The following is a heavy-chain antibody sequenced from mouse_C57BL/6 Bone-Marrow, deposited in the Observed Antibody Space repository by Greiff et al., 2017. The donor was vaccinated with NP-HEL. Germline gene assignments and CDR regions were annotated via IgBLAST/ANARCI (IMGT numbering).Heavy chain of an antibody. CDR1: GYSITSGYD. J-gene: IGHJ2*01. Sequence: VQLKESGPGMVKPSQSLSLTCTVTGYSITSGYDWHWIRHFPGNKLEWMGYISYSGSTTYNPSLKSRISITHDPSKNQCVLKLNSVTTEDTATYYCARANCDVGYYFDDWGQGTTLTVSS. CDR2: ISYSGST. D-gene: IGHD4-1*01. CDR3: ARANCDVGYYFDD. V-gene: IGHV3-1*01.